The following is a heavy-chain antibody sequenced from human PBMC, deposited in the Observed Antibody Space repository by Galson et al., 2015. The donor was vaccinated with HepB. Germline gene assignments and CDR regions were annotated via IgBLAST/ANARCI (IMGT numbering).Heavy chain of an antibody. V-gene: IGHV3-15*07. D-gene: IGHD5-24*01. Sequence: SLRLSCAASGFTFSNAWMNWVRQAPGKGLEWVGRVKSKTDGGTTDYAAPVKGRFTISRDDSKNTLYLQMNSLKTEDTAVCYCTTDLRSRRGDNWGQGTLVTVSS. CDR3: TTDLRSRRGDN. CDR1: GFTFSNAW. CDR2: VKSKTDGGTT. J-gene: IGHJ4*02.